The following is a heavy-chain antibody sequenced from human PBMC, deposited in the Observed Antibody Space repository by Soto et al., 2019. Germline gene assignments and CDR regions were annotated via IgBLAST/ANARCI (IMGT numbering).Heavy chain of an antibody. D-gene: IGHD2-8*01. J-gene: IGHJ6*02. Sequence: ASVKVSCKASGYSFTDYHIHWVRQAPGQGLEWLGRINPKSGGTSTAQKFQGWVTMTTDTSISTASMELTRLTSDDTAIYYCARGDSTDCSNGVCSFFNNHVMDVRGQWTTVTV. CDR2: INPKSGGT. CDR1: GYSFTDYH. V-gene: IGHV1-2*04. CDR3: ARGDSTDCSNGVCSFFNNHVMDV.